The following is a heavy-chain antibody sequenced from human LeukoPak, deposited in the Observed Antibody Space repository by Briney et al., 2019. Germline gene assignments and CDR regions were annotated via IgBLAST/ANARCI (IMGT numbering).Heavy chain of an antibody. CDR3: ARWYDYDGSAYRYFDY. CDR2: INQDGSEK. V-gene: IGHV3-7*01. D-gene: IGHD3-22*01. J-gene: IGHJ4*02. CDR1: GFTFSNYV. Sequence: PGGSLRLSCAASGFTFSNYVINWVRQSPGRGLECVAHINQDGSEKYYVDSVKGRFTISRDNAKNSVYVQMNSLRADDTAVYYCARWYDYDGSAYRYFDYWGQGTLVTVSS.